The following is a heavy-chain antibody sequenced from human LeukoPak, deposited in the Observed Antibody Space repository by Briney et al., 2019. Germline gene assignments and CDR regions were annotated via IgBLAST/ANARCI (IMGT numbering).Heavy chain of an antibody. CDR1: GVSISSSSYY. CDR2: IYYSGST. J-gene: IGHJ4*02. CDR3: AGGYPYYFDY. D-gene: IGHD3-22*01. V-gene: IGHV4-39*07. Sequence: SETLSLTCTVSGVSISSSSYYWGWLRQPPGKGLEWIGSIYYSGSTYYNPSLKSRVTISVDTSKNQFSLKLSSVTAADMAVYYCAGGYPYYFDYWGQGTLVTVSS.